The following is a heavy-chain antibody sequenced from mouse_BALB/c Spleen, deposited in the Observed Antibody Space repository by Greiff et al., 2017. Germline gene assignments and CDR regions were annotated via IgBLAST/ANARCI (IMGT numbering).Heavy chain of an antibody. CDR3: ARSGYYYAMDY. J-gene: IGHJ4*01. D-gene: IGHD3-1*01. CDR1: GYSITSDYA. Sequence: EVKLQQSGPGLVKPSQSLSLTCTVTGYSITSDYAWNWIRQFPGNKLELMGYISYSGSTSYNPSLKSRISITRDTSKNQFFLQLNSVTTEDTATYYCARSGYYYAMDYWGQGTSVTVSS. V-gene: IGHV3-2*02. CDR2: ISYSGST.